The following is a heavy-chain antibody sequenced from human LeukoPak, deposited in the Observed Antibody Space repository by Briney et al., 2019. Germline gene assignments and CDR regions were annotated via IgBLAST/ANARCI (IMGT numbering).Heavy chain of an antibody. CDR2: IYSGGTT. Sequence: GGSLRLSCAASGFTFSSYGMHWVRQAPGKGLEWVSVIYSGGTTYYADSVKGRFTISRDNSKNTLYLQMNSLRAEDTAVYYCARNWYSWSDGPGAFDIWGQGTMVTVSS. D-gene: IGHD1-1*01. V-gene: IGHV3-53*01. J-gene: IGHJ3*02. CDR1: GFTFSSYG. CDR3: ARNWYSWSDGPGAFDI.